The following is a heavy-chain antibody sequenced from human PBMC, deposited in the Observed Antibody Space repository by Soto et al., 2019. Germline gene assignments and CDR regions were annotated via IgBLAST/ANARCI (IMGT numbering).Heavy chain of an antibody. D-gene: IGHD3-10*01. Sequence: GGSLRLSCAASGFTFSSYSMNWVRQAPGKGLEWVSYISSSSSTIYYADSVKGRFTISRDNAKNSLYLQMNSLRAEDTAVYYCARVSMVRGVIIGAFDIWGQGTMVTVSS. J-gene: IGHJ3*02. CDR1: GFTFSSYS. V-gene: IGHV3-48*01. CDR3: ARVSMVRGVIIGAFDI. CDR2: ISSSSSTI.